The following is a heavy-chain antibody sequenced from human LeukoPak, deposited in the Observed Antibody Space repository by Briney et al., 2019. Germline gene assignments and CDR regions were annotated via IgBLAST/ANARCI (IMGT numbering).Heavy chain of an antibody. CDR2: IKQDGSEK. CDR1: GFTFSSYW. D-gene: IGHD6-13*01. Sequence: GGSLRLSCAASGFTFSSYWMSWVRQAPGKGLEWVANIKQDGSEKYYVDSVKGRFTISRDNAKNSLYLQVNSLRAEDTAVYYCARDQGAAAGTSPYFDYWGQGTLVTVSS. J-gene: IGHJ4*02. V-gene: IGHV3-7*01. CDR3: ARDQGAAAGTSPYFDY.